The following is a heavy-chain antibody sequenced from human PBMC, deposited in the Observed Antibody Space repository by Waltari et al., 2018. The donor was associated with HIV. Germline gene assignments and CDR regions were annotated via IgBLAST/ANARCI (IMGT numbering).Heavy chain of an antibody. CDR3: ARLSTILHTFDK. V-gene: IGHV3-9*01. J-gene: IGHJ3*02. CDR1: GSIFDDYA. D-gene: IGHD3-3*02. Sequence: DVQLVESGGDLVQPGRSLRLSCAGSGSIFDDYAMHWVRQAPGRGLEWVAGLSWNGGTMDYADSLKGRFTVSRENANNSLYLQMNNLRPDDTALYFCARLSTILHTFDKWGRGTMVTVSS. CDR2: LSWNGGTM.